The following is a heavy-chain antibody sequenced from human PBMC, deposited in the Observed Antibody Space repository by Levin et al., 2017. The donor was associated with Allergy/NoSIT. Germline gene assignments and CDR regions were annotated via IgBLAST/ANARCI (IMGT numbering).Heavy chain of an antibody. J-gene: IGHJ4*02. CDR3: ARHLQGANSGSYHYFDY. CDR2: INYSGST. V-gene: IGHV4-39*01. CDR1: GGSISSSSYY. D-gene: IGHD1-26*01. Sequence: KASETLSLTCTVSGGSISSSSYYWGWIRQPPGKGLEWIGTINYSGSTYYNPSLKSRVTISVDTSKNQFSLKLSSVTAADTAVYYCARHLQGANSGSYHYFDYWGQVTLVTVSS.